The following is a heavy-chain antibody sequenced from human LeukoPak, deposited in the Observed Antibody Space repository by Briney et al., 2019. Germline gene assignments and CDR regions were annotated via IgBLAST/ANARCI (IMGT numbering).Heavy chain of an antibody. V-gene: IGHV1-2*06. Sequence: ASVKVSCKASGHSFNAYYIHWVRQAPGLGLQWMGRIDPNSGDTKYTQKFQGRVSMTRDTSISTAYMELSRLTSDDTAVYYCATFTAPRNAFDLWGQGTMVTVSS. CDR1: GHSFNAYY. D-gene: IGHD3-16*01. CDR3: ATFTAPRNAFDL. CDR2: IDPNSGDT. J-gene: IGHJ3*01.